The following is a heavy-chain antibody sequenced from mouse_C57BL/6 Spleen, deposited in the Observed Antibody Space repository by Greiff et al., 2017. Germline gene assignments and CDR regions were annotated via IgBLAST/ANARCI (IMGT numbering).Heavy chain of an antibody. Sequence: QVQLQQPGAELVKPGASVKMSCKASGYTFTSYWITWVKQRPGQGLEWIGDIYPGSGSTNYNEKFKSKATLTVDTSSSTAYMQLSRLTSEDSAVYYCARRGICYGNYDAMDYWGQGTSVTVSS. V-gene: IGHV1-55*01. CDR3: ARRGICYGNYDAMDY. CDR1: GYTFTSYW. J-gene: IGHJ4*01. CDR2: IYPGSGST. D-gene: IGHD2-1*01.